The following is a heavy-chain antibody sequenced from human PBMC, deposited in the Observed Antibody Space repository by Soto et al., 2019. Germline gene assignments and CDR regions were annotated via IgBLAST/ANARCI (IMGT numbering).Heavy chain of an antibody. J-gene: IGHJ6*03. CDR3: ARRLTYYDILTSSYYYYMDD. CDR1: GGSISSYY. CDR2: IYYSGST. Sequence: QVQLQESGPGLVKPSETLSLTCTVSGGSISSYYWSWIRQPPGKGLEWIGYIYYSGSTNYNPSLKSRVTISVDTSKNQFSLKLSSVTAADTAVYYCARRLTYYDILTSSYYYYMDDWGKGTTVTVSS. D-gene: IGHD3-9*01. V-gene: IGHV4-59*08.